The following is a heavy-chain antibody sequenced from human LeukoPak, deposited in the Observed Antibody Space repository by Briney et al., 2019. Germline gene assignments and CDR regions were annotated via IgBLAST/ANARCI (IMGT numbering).Heavy chain of an antibody. D-gene: IGHD2-2*01. CDR2: IIPIFGTA. V-gene: IGHV1-69*13. Sequence: SVKVSCKASGYTFTSYGISWVRQAPGQGLEWMGGIIPIFGTANYAQKFQGRVTITADESTSTAYMELSSLRSEDTAVYYCARDRGYCSSTSCPLDYWGQGTLVTVSS. CDR3: ARDRGYCSSTSCPLDY. CDR1: GYTFTSYG. J-gene: IGHJ4*02.